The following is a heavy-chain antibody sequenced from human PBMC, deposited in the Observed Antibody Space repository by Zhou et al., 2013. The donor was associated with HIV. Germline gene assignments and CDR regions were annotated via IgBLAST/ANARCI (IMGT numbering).Heavy chain of an antibody. CDR3: ARVTPRAVTGHLFDS. V-gene: IGHV1-18*01. Sequence: LAQSGPEVKKPGSSVKISCAGGFNNRALTWVRQVPGQGLEWMGWISGNNGNTKFAQKFHGRVTMTTDTSTSTAYMEVRSLRSDDTAVYHCARVTPRAVTGHLFDSWGQGTLVTVSS. CDR1: GFNNRA. J-gene: IGHJ4*02. CDR2: ISGNNGNT. D-gene: IGHD6-19*01.